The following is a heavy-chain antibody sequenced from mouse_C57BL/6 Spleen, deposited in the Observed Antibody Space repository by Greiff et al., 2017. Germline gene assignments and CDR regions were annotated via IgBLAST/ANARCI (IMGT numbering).Heavy chain of an antibody. V-gene: IGHV5-16*01. Sequence: DVMLVESEGGLVQPGSSMKLSCTASGFTFSDYYMAWVRQVPEKGLEWVANINYDGSSTYYLDSLKSRFIISRDNAKNILYLQMSSLKSEDTATYYCARDGGGWFAYWGQGTLVTVSA. CDR2: INYDGSST. CDR1: GFTFSDYY. CDR3: ARDGGGWFAY. J-gene: IGHJ3*01.